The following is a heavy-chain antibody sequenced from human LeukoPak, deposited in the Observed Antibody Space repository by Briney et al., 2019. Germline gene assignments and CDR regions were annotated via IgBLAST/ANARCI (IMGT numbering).Heavy chain of an antibody. J-gene: IGHJ4*02. V-gene: IGHV3-21*01. Sequence: PGGSLRLSCAASGFTFSSYSMNWVRQAPGKGLEWVSSISTSSSYINYADSVKGRFTISRDNAKKSLYLQMNSLRAEDTAVYYCLVGLDYWGQGTLVTVSS. D-gene: IGHD3-9*01. CDR2: ISTSSSYI. CDR1: GFTFSSYS. CDR3: LVGLDY.